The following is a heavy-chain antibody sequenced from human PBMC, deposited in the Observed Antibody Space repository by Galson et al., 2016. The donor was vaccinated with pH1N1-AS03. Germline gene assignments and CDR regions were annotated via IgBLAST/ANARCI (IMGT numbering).Heavy chain of an antibody. J-gene: IGHJ4*02. D-gene: IGHD3-10*01. CDR3: ARSGSGSFYEGDF. V-gene: IGHV1-18*01. CDR2: IGTYT. CDR1: GYTFTNYG. Sequence: SVKVSCKASGYTFTNYGISWVRQAPGQGLEYMGWIGTYTIYAQKLQGRVTMTTDTSTSTAYLELRSLRSDDPVVYYCARSGSGSFYEGDFWGQGTLVSVSS.